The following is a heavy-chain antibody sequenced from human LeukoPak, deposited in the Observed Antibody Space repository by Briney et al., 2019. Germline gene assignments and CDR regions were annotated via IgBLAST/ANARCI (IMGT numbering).Heavy chain of an antibody. CDR3: ARDLGAGATWGDAFDI. Sequence: GGSLRLSCAASGFTFSNYAMHWVRQAPGKGLEWVAVISYDGSNKYYADSVKGRFTISRDNSKNTLYLQMKSLRAEDTAVYYCARDLGAGATWGDAFDIWGQGTMVTVSS. CDR1: GFTFSNYA. V-gene: IGHV3-30*04. J-gene: IGHJ3*02. CDR2: ISYDGSNK. D-gene: IGHD1-26*01.